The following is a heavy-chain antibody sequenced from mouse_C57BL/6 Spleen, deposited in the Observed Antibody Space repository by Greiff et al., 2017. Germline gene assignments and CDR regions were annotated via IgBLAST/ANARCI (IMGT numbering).Heavy chain of an antibody. D-gene: IGHD4-1*01. V-gene: IGHV7-1*01. J-gene: IGHJ4*01. CDR1: GFTFSDFY. Sequence: EVKVVESGGGLVQSGRSLRLSCATSGFTFSDFYMEWVRQAPGKGLEWIAASRNKANDYTTEYSASVKGRFIVSRDTSQSILYLQMNALRAEDTAIYYCARDAELGPIDYAMDYWGQGTSVTVSS. CDR2: SRNKANDYTT. CDR3: ARDAELGPIDYAMDY.